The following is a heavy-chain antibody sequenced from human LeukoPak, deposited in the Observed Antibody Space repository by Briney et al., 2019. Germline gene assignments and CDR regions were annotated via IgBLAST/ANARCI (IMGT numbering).Heavy chain of an antibody. Sequence: WGSLRLSCAASGITLSSYNMSWVRQAPGKGLEWVSSITSSSTYIYYADSVKGRFTMSRDNAKNSVYLEMNSLRAEDTAVYYCANDIYPGIFDPWGQGTLVTVSS. CDR2: ITSSSTYI. D-gene: IGHD2-2*02. J-gene: IGHJ5*02. CDR1: GITLSSYN. CDR3: ANDIYPGIFDP. V-gene: IGHV3-21*01.